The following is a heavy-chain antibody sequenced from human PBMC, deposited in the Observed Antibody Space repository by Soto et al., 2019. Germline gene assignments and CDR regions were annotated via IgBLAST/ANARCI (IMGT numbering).Heavy chain of an antibody. Sequence: EVQLLESGGGLVQPEGSLRLSCEASGFTFSSYGMSWVRQAPGKGLEWVSGISGGGGTTYYADSVKGRFTISRDNSKNTLYLPVNSLRAEDTAVYYCAKDQAAGGTISRYFQDWGQGTLVTVSS. CDR1: GFTFSSYG. J-gene: IGHJ1*01. CDR3: AKDQAAGGTISRYFQD. D-gene: IGHD6-13*01. CDR2: ISGGGGTT. V-gene: IGHV3-23*01.